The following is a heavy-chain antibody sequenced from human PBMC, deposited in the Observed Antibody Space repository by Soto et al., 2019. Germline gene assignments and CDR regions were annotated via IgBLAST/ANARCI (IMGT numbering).Heavy chain of an antibody. CDR1: GGPIRSSNC. V-gene: IGHV4-4*02. J-gene: IGHJ6*02. D-gene: IGHD2-8*01. CDR2: IHHSGDT. CDR3: AKDTMVAEARRGLVV. Sequence: TLSLTSAGSGGPIRSSNCWTWVRQTPEKGLEWIGEIHHSGDTNYNPSLKGRVAISVDKSKSQFSLRVSSVTAADTAVYYCAKDTMVAEARRGLVVWGQGTPVTVSS.